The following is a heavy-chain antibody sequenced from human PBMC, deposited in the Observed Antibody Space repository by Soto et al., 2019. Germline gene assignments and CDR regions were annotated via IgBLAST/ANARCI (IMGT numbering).Heavy chain of an antibody. CDR1: GYTFTGYY. V-gene: IGHV1-2*02. J-gene: IGHJ6*02. CDR3: ARATRVCSGGSCYSDAHYYYGMDV. Sequence: ASVKVSCKASGYTFTGYYMHWVRQAPGQGLEWMGWINPNSGGTNYAQKFQGRVTMTRDTSISTAYMELSRLRSDDTAVYYCARATRVCSGGSCYSDAHYYYGMDVWGQGTTVTVSS. D-gene: IGHD2-15*01. CDR2: INPNSGGT.